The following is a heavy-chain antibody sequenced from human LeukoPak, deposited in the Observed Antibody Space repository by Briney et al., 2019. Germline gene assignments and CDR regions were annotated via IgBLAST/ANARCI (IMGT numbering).Heavy chain of an antibody. Sequence: SETLSLTCTVSGGSISSYYWSWIRQPPGKGLEWIGYIHYTGSTNHNPSLKSRVTISVDTSNNQFSLKLTSVTAADTAVYYCARGRGYFDYWGQGTLVTVSS. CDR1: GGSISSYY. CDR2: IHYTGST. D-gene: IGHD3-10*01. CDR3: ARGRGYFDY. V-gene: IGHV4-59*01. J-gene: IGHJ4*02.